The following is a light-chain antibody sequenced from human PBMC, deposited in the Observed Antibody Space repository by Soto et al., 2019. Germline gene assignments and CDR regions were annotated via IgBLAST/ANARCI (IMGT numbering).Light chain of an antibody. CDR2: GAS. Sequence: EIVLTQSPVTLSLSPGERATLSCRASQSINNYLAWYQQKPGQAPRLLIYGASTRATGIPARFSGSGSGTEFTLTISSLQSEDFAVYFCQQYNNWPPITFGQGTRLEIK. CDR3: QQYNNWPPIT. CDR1: QSINNY. J-gene: IGKJ5*01. V-gene: IGKV3-15*01.